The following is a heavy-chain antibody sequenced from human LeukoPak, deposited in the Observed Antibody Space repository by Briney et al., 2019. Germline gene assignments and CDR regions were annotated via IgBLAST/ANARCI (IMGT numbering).Heavy chain of an antibody. Sequence: GGSLRVSCAASGFNFSAYGMHWVRQAPGKGLEWGTFIRYDGNIKYYADSVKGRFTISRDNSKNTLDLQMNSLRVEDTAVYYCAKPTSLKDANYGLTVTNYWGQGILVTVAS. CDR1: GFNFSAYG. D-gene: IGHD3-10*01. V-gene: IGHV3-30*02. CDR3: AKPTSLKDANYGLTVTNY. CDR2: IRYDGNIK. J-gene: IGHJ4*02.